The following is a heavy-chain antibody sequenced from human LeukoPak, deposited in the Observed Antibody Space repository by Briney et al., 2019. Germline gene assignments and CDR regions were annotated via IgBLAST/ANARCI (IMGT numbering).Heavy chain of an antibody. Sequence: SETLSLTCTVSGVSISSYYWSWIRQPAGKGLEWIGRIYTSGSTNYNPSLKSRVTMSVDTSKNQFSLKLSSVTAADTAVYYCARHTAMVRAYYYYYYGMDVWGQGTTVTVSS. CDR3: ARHTAMVRAYYYYYYGMDV. J-gene: IGHJ6*02. D-gene: IGHD5-18*01. V-gene: IGHV4-4*07. CDR1: GVSISSYY. CDR2: IYTSGST.